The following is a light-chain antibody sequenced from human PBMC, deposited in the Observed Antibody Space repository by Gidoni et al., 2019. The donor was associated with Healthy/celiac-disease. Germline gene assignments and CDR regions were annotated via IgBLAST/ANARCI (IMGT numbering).Light chain of an antibody. Sequence: DVVMTQSPLSLPSISCRSSQSLVYSDGNTYLNWFQQRPGQSPRRLIYKVSNRDSGVPDRFSDSGSGTDFTLKISRVEAEDVGVYYCMQGTLGRTFGQGTKVEIK. V-gene: IGKV2-30*01. CDR1: QSLVYSDGNTY. CDR3: MQGTLGRT. CDR2: KVS. J-gene: IGKJ1*01.